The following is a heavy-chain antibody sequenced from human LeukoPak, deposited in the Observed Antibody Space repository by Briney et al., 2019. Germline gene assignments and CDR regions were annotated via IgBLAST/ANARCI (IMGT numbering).Heavy chain of an antibody. CDR2: ISGSGGST. CDR3: AKGSADYYDSSAFDI. Sequence: PGGSLRLSCAASGFTFSSYAMSWVRQAPGKGLEWVSAISGSGGSTYNADSVKGRFTISRDNSKNTLYLQMNSLRAEDTAVYYCAKGSADYYDSSAFDIWGQGTMVTVSS. V-gene: IGHV3-23*01. D-gene: IGHD3-22*01. CDR1: GFTFSSYA. J-gene: IGHJ3*02.